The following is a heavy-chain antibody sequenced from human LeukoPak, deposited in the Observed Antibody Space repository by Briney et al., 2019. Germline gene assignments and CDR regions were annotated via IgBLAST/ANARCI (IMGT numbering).Heavy chain of an antibody. D-gene: IGHD6-13*01. Sequence: GGSLRLSHAASGFTFSDYYMTWIRQAPGKGLEWVSYISFSSSYTNYADSVKGRFTIPRDNAKNSLYLQMNNLRAEDTAVYYCVRRPEAGDYWGQGTLVTVSS. CDR3: VRRPEAGDY. CDR2: ISFSSSYT. J-gene: IGHJ4*02. CDR1: GFTFSDYY. V-gene: IGHV3-11*03.